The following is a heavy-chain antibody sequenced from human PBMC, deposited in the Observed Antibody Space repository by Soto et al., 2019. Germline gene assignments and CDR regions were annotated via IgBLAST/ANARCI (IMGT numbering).Heavy chain of an antibody. D-gene: IGHD4-17*01. Sequence: EVQLMEFGGGLVRPGGSLRLSCAASGFTFSTYSMNWVRQAPGKGLEWVSSISSGSTYTYYTDSLKGRFTISRDNVKNSLYLQLNSLRAEDTAVYYCARGWGTTVVSLDAFDIWGQGTMVTVSS. V-gene: IGHV3-21*01. CDR1: GFTFSTYS. CDR2: ISSGSTYT. CDR3: ARGWGTTVVSLDAFDI. J-gene: IGHJ3*02.